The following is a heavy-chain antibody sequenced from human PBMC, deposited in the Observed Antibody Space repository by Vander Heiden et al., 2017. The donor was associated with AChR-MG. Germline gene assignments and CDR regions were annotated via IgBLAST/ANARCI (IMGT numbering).Heavy chain of an antibody. CDR2: IKHSRIT. Sequence: QVQLQQRGAGRLKPSETLSLTCAVYGGSFSGYYWSWIRQPPGKGLEWIGEIKHSRITNYNPSLKSRVTISVDTSKNQFSLKLSSVTAADTAVYYWARYGRRYRSSGWYFFGYWGQGTLVTVSS. CDR1: GGSFSGYY. J-gene: IGHJ4*02. V-gene: IGHV4-34*01. CDR3: ARYGRRYRSSGWYFFGY. D-gene: IGHD6-19*01.